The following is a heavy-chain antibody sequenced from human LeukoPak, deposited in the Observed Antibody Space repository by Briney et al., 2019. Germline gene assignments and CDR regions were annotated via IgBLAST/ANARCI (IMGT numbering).Heavy chain of an antibody. V-gene: IGHV1-69*13. J-gene: IGHJ5*02. CDR1: GGTFSSYA. Sequence: ASVKVSCKASGGTFSSYAISWVRQAPGQGLEWMGGIIPIFGTANYAQKFQGRVTITADESTSTAYMELSSLRSEDTAVYYCARRAYPDYWFDPWGQGTLVTVSS. D-gene: IGHD1-14*01. CDR3: ARRAYPDYWFDP. CDR2: IIPIFGTA.